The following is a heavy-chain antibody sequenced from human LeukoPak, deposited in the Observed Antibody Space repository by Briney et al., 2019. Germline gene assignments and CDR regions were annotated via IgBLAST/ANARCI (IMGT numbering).Heavy chain of an antibody. J-gene: IGHJ4*02. V-gene: IGHV4-39*07. D-gene: IGHD6-13*01. CDR2: IYYSGST. CDR1: GGPISSSSYY. Sequence: SETLSLTCTVSGGPISSSSYYWGWIRQPPGKGLEWIGSIYYSGSTYYNPSLKSRVTISVDTSKNQFSLKLTSVTAADTAVYYCAREVVAAAGTVDYWGQGTLVTVSS. CDR3: AREVVAAAGTVDY.